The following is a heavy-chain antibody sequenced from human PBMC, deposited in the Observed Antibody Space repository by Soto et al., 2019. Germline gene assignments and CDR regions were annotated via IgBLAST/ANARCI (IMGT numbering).Heavy chain of an antibody. J-gene: IGHJ5*02. Sequence: LVKVSCKASGGTFSSYAISWVRQAPGQGLEWMGGIIPIFGTANYAQKFQGRVTITADESTSTAYMELSSLRSEDTAVYYCANYYGSGSYSNWFDPWGQGTLVTVSS. CDR1: GGTFSSYA. V-gene: IGHV1-69*13. CDR2: IIPIFGTA. CDR3: ANYYGSGSYSNWFDP. D-gene: IGHD3-10*01.